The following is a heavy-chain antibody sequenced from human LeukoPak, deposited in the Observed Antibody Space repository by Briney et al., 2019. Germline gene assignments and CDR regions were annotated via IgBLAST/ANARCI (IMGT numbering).Heavy chain of an antibody. CDR2: INWNGGSA. CDR3: ARSVAASRDY. Sequence: GGSLRLSCAASGFTFDDYSMSWVRQAPGKGLEWVSGINWNGGSAGYADSVKGRFTISRDNAKNSLYLQMNSLRAEDTALYYCARSVAASRDYWGQGTLVTVSS. CDR1: GFTFDDYS. J-gene: IGHJ4*02. D-gene: IGHD2-15*01. V-gene: IGHV3-20*04.